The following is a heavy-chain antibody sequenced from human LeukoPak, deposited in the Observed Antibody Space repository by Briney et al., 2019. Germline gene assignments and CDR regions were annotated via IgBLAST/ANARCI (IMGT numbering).Heavy chain of an antibody. J-gene: IGHJ6*03. V-gene: IGHV4-59*01. CDR2: IYYSGST. CDR1: GGSISSYY. Sequence: PAETLSLTCTVSGGSISSYYWSWIRQPPGKGLEWIGYIYYSGSTNYNPSLKSRVTISVDTSKNQFSLKLSSVTAADTAVYYCARETSQKGAHYMDVWGKGTTVTISS. D-gene: IGHD3-16*01. CDR3: ARETSQKGAHYMDV.